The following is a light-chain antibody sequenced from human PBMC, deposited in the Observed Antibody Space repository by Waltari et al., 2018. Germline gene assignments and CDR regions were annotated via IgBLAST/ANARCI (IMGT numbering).Light chain of an antibody. CDR3: ASYISSSTLEL. CDR2: DVS. V-gene: IGLV2-14*03. J-gene: IGLJ2*01. CDR1: SSDVGRNNY. Sequence: QSARTPPASVSGSPGQSITISCTGTSSDVGRNNYVSCYQQHPGKAPKHMIYDVSNRPSGVSNRFSGSKSGNTASLTSSGLQAEDEADYYCASYISSSTLELFGGGTSLTVL.